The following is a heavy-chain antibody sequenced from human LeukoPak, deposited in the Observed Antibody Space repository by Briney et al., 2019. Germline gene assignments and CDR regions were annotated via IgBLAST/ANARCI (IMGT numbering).Heavy chain of an antibody. CDR1: GGSISSSSYY. D-gene: IGHD1-26*01. CDR2: IYYRGST. CDR3: ARPGYSGSYFDAFDI. Sequence: SETLSLTCTVSGGSISSSSYYWGWIRQPAGKGLEWIGSIYYRGSTYYNPSLKSRVTISVDTSKNQFSLKLSSVTAADTAVYYCARPGYSGSYFDAFDIWGQGTMVTVSS. V-gene: IGHV4-39*01. J-gene: IGHJ3*02.